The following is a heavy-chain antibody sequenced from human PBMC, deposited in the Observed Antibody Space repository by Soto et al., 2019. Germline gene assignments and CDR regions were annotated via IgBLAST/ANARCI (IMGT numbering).Heavy chain of an antibody. V-gene: IGHV2-5*02. CDR3: ARRGGAYDSSGYYHSLVDD. D-gene: IGHD3-22*01. J-gene: IGHJ4*02. CDR1: GFSLSTSGVG. Sequence: QITLKESGPTLVKPTQTLTLTCTFSGFSLSTSGVGVGWIRQPPGKALEWLALIYWDDDKRYSPSLRSRLTITKDTSKNQVVLTMATMDPVDTATYYCARRGGAYDSSGYYHSLVDDWGQGTLVT. CDR2: IYWDDDK.